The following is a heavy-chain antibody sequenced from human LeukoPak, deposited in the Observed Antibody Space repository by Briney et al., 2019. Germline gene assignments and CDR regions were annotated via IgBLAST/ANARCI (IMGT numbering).Heavy chain of an antibody. J-gene: IGHJ3*02. V-gene: IGHV4-59*02. CDR2: IYYSGST. D-gene: IGHD6-6*01. CDR3: VRPRHEYSTTQAFDI. Sequence: PSETLSLTCTVSGGSVSNHFWSWIRQPPGKGLEWIGYIYYSGSTNYNPSLKSRVTISVDTSKKQFSLKLSSVTAADTAVYYCVRPRHEYSTTQAFDIWGQGTMVTVSS. CDR1: GGSVSNHF.